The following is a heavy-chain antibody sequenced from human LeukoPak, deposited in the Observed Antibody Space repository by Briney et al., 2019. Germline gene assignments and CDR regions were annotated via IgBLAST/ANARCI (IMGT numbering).Heavy chain of an antibody. J-gene: IGHJ4*02. D-gene: IGHD3-22*01. CDR3: ARDTDSSGYSAPSY. CDR1: GFTVSSNY. Sequence: GGSLRLSCAASGFTVSSNYMSWVRQAPGKGLEWVSVIYSGGSTYYADSVKGRFTISRDNSKNTLYLQMNSLRAEDTAVYYCARDTDSSGYSAPSYWGQGTLVTVSS. V-gene: IGHV3-66*01. CDR2: IYSGGST.